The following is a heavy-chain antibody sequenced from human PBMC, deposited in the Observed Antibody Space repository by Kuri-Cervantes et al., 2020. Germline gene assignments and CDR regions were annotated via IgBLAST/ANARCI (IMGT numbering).Heavy chain of an antibody. CDR3: ARGQGRELSPLDC. Sequence: GGSLRLSCAASGFTFSSYGMHWVRQAPGRGLEWVSSISGGSSFIDYADSVKGRFTVSRDNAKESLYLQMNSLRDEDTAVYYCARGQGRELSPLDCWGQGTLVTVSS. CDR2: ISGGSSFI. CDR1: GFTFSSYG. V-gene: IGHV3-21*01. J-gene: IGHJ4*02. D-gene: IGHD3-10*01.